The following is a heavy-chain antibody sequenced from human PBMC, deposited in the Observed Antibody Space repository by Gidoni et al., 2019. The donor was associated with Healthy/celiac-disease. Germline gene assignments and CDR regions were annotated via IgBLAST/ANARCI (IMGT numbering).Heavy chain of an antibody. Sequence: QLQLQESGPGLVKPSETLSLTCTVSGGSISSSSYYWGWIRQPPGKGLEWIGSIYYSGSTYYNPSLKSRVTISVDTSKNQFSLKLSSVTAADTAVYYCARVRNVDIVATPLGMDVWGQGTTVTVSS. CDR1: GGSISSSSYY. V-gene: IGHV4-39*01. CDR3: ARVRNVDIVATPLGMDV. J-gene: IGHJ6*02. D-gene: IGHD5-12*01. CDR2: IYYSGST.